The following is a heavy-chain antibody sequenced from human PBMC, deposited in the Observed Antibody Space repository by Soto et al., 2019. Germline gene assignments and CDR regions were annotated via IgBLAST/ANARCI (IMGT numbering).Heavy chain of an antibody. J-gene: IGHJ5*02. Sequence: PSETLSLTCAVSGGSISSGGYSWSWIRQPPGKGLEWIGYIYPSGGTYYNPSLKSRVTISVDRSKNQFSLKLSSVTAADTAVYYYVRDYGHNWFDPWGQGTLVTVSS. V-gene: IGHV4-30-2*01. CDR3: VRDYGHNWFDP. CDR2: IYPSGGT. CDR1: GGSISSGGYS. D-gene: IGHD3-10*01.